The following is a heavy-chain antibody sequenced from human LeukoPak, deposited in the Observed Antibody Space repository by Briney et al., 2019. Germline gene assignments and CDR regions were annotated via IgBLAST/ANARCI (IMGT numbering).Heavy chain of an antibody. V-gene: IGHV1-24*01. CDR1: GYTLTELS. D-gene: IGHD2-2*01. CDR3: ARVSTLGCSSTTCLVFDI. CDR2: FDPEDGET. J-gene: IGHJ3*02. Sequence: ASVKVSCKVSGYTLTELSMHWVRQAPGKGLEWMGGFDPEDGETIYAQKFQGRVTMTRDTSLSTAYMVISSLRSDDTAVYYCARVSTLGCSSTTCLVFDIWGQGTVVTVSS.